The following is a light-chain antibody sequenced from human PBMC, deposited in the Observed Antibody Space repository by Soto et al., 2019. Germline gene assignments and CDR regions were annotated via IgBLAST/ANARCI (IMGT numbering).Light chain of an antibody. CDR2: EVS. V-gene: IGLV2-14*01. CDR3: SSYTSSGTLV. J-gene: IGLJ1*01. Sequence: QSVLAQPASVSGSPGQSITISCTGTSSDVGGYNYVSWYQQHPGKAPKLMIYEVSNRPSGVSNRFSGSKSGNTASLTISGLQAEDEADYYCSSYTSSGTLVFGTGTRSPS. CDR1: SSDVGGYNY.